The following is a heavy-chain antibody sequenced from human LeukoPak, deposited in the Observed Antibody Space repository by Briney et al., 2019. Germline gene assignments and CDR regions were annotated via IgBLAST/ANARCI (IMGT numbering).Heavy chain of an antibody. CDR1: GFTFTTYS. CDR3: ARGIGQENWFDP. J-gene: IGHJ5*02. CDR2: IYSGGST. D-gene: IGHD1-26*01. V-gene: IGHV3-53*01. Sequence: GGSLRLSCAASGFTFTTYSMSWVRQAPGKGLEWVSVIYSGGSTYYADSVKGRFTISRDNSKNTLYLQMNSLRAEDTAVYYCARGIGQENWFDPWGQGTLVTVSS.